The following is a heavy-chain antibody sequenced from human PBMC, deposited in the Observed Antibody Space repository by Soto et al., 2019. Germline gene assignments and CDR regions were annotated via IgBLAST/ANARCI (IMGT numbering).Heavy chain of an antibody. CDR1: GGSVSSGSYY. Sequence: QVQLQESGPGLVKPSETLSLTCTVSGGSVSSGSYYWSWIRQPPGKGLEWIGYIYYSGSTNYNPSLKSRVTISVDTSKNQFSLKLSSVTAADTAVYYCARGTVFGVVLHPWGQGTLVTVSS. CDR3: ARGTVFGVVLHP. V-gene: IGHV4-61*01. CDR2: IYYSGST. D-gene: IGHD3-3*01. J-gene: IGHJ5*02.